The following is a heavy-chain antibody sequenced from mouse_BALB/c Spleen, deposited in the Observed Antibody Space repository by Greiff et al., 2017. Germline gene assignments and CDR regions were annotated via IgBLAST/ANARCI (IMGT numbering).Heavy chain of an antibody. CDR3: ARIEGNGNHFDY. Sequence: EVQLVESGGGLVQPGGSRKLSCAASGFTFSSFGMYWVRQAPEKGLEWVAYISSGSSTIYYADTVKGRFTISRDNPKNTLFLQMTSLRSEDTAMYYCARIEGNGNHFDYWGQGTTLTVSS. V-gene: IGHV5-17*02. CDR2: ISSGSSTI. J-gene: IGHJ2*01. D-gene: IGHD2-1*01. CDR1: GFTFSSFG.